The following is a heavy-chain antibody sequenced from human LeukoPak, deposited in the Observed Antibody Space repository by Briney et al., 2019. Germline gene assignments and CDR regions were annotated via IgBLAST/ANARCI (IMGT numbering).Heavy chain of an antibody. CDR2: THYSGST. Sequence: SETLSLTCTVSGGSISSYYWSWIRQPPGKGLEWIGYTHYSGSTNYNPSLKSRVTISVDTSRSQFSLKLSSVTAADTAVYYCARVYYSRSYDYWYFDIWGRGTLVTVSS. CDR3: ARVYYSRSYDYWYFDI. V-gene: IGHV4-59*01. D-gene: IGHD6-13*01. CDR1: GGSISSYY. J-gene: IGHJ2*01.